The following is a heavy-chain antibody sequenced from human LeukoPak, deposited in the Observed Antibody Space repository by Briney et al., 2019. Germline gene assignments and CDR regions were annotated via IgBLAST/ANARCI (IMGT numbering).Heavy chain of an antibody. CDR1: GFTFSDFY. CDR2: IYSGGST. Sequence: GGSLRLSCAASGFTFSDFYMTWIRQAPGKGLEWVSVIYSGGSTYYADSVKGRFTISRDNSKNTLYLQMNSLRAEDTAVYYCAREGLSYAFDIWGQGTMVTVSS. J-gene: IGHJ3*02. CDR3: AREGLSYAFDI. V-gene: IGHV3-53*01. D-gene: IGHD2-21*01.